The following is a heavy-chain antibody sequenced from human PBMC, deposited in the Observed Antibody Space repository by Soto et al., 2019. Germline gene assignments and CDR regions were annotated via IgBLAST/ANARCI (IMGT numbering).Heavy chain of an antibody. J-gene: IGHJ3*02. CDR2: INAGNGNT. V-gene: IGHV1-3*01. D-gene: IGHD3-22*01. CDR3: ARDPLALGYYDISGVDAFDI. Sequence: QVQLVQSGAEVKKPGASVKVSCKASGYTFTSYAMHWVRQAPGQRLEWMGWINAGNGNTKYSQKFQGRVTITRDTSASTAYMELSSLRSEDTAVYYCARDPLALGYYDISGVDAFDIWGQGTMVTVSS. CDR1: GYTFTSYA.